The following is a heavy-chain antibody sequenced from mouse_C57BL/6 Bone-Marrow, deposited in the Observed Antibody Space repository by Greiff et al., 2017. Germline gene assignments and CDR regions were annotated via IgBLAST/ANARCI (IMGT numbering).Heavy chain of an antibody. J-gene: IGHJ2*01. CDR1: GFNIKNTY. Sequence: VQLKESVAELVRPGASVKLSCTASGFNIKNTYMHWVKQRPEQGLEWIGRIDPANGNTKYAPKFQGKATITADTSSNTAYLQLSSLTSEDTTIYYCAFYDYDVRETDYWGQGTTLTVSS. CDR3: AFYDYDVRETDY. V-gene: IGHV14-3*01. D-gene: IGHD2-4*01. CDR2: IDPANGNT.